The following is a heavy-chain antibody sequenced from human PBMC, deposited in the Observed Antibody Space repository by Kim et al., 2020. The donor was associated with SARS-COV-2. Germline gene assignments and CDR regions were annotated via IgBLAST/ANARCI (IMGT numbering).Heavy chain of an antibody. V-gene: IGHV4-39*01. Sequence: TNHTPHQKSRVTISVDTSKTQFALKLSSVTAADTAVYYCAHLDSSKFDYWGQGTLVTVSS. D-gene: IGHD2-21*01. CDR2: T. J-gene: IGHJ4*02. CDR3: AHLDSSKFDY.